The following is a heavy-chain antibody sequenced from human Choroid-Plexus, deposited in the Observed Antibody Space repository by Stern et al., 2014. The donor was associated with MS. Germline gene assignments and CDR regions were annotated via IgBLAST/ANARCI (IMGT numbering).Heavy chain of an antibody. Sequence: VQLVESGGGVAQPGRPLILSCAASGFTFSNFGMPWVRQAPGTGLEWAALISYDGSDKYYADSVKGRFDIFRDNSKNTLYMHMNSLRAEDTAVYYCAKDRQWSTYFFDYWGQGSLVTVSS. V-gene: IGHV3-30*18. CDR2: ISYDGSDK. CDR1: GFTFSNFG. CDR3: AKDRQWSTYFFDY. D-gene: IGHD2-15*01. J-gene: IGHJ4*02.